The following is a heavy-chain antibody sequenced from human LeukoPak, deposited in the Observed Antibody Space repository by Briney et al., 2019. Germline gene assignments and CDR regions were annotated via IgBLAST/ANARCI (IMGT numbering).Heavy chain of an antibody. CDR2: IYYSGST. V-gene: IGHV4-59*08. CDR1: GGSISSYY. Sequence: PSETLSLTCTVSGGSISSYYWSWIRQPPGKGLEWIGYIYYSGSTNYNPSLKSRVTISVATSKNQFSLKLSSVTAADTAVYYCASCMYYYGSGSWFDPWGQGTLVTVSS. D-gene: IGHD3-10*01. CDR3: ASCMYYYGSGSWFDP. J-gene: IGHJ5*02.